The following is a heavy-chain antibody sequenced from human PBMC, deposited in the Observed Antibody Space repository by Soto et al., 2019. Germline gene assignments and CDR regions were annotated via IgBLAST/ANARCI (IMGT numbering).Heavy chain of an antibody. V-gene: IGHV4-39*07. Sequence: SETLSLTCTVSGGSVSSNSYSWGWIRQSPGKGLEWIGTIYSSENTYYNPSLLSRVTISVDTSKNQFSLKLSSVTAADTAVYYCARVTVTTAVGYWGQGTLVTVSS. CDR3: ARVTVTTAVGY. D-gene: IGHD4-17*01. CDR1: GGSVSSNSYS. J-gene: IGHJ4*02. CDR2: IYSSENT.